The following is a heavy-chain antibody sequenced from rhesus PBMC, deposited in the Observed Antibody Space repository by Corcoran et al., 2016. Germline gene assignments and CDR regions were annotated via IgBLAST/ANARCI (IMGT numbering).Heavy chain of an antibody. CDR2: ISGRSGST. CDR3: ARDSWNKFDY. D-gene: IGHD1-20*01. CDR1: GYSISSGYY. J-gene: IGHJ4*01. Sequence: QVQLQESGPGLVKPSETLSLTCAVSGYSISSGYYWGWIRQPPGKGLEYIGYISGRSGSTYDNPSLKSRVNISKDTSKNQFSRKLSSVTAAETAVYYCARDSWNKFDYWGQGVLVTVSS. V-gene: IGHV4-99*02.